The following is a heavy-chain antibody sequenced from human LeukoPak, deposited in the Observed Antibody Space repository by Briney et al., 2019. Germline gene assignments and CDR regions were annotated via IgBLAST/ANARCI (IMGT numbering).Heavy chain of an antibody. J-gene: IGHJ4*02. Sequence: PSETLSLTCTVSGGSISSYYWSWIRQPPGKGLEWIGYIYYSGSTNYNPSLKSRVTISVDTSKHQFSLKLSSVTAADTAVYYCARSYIAAAGPFDYWGQGTLVTVSS. D-gene: IGHD6-13*01. CDR1: GGSISSYY. CDR3: ARSYIAAAGPFDY. V-gene: IGHV4-59*01. CDR2: IYYSGST.